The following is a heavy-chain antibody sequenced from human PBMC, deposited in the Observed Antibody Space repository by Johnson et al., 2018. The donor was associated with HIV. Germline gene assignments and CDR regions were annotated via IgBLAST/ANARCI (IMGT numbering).Heavy chain of an antibody. CDR2: IKQDGSEK. CDR1: GFTFSSYW. CDR3: ARGGRGVRITMIVVVPNDAFDI. D-gene: IGHD3-22*01. V-gene: IGHV3-7*01. J-gene: IGHJ3*02. Sequence: EMQLVESGGGLVQPGGSLRLSCAASGFTFSSYWMSWVRQAPGKGLEWVANIKQDGSEKYYVDSVKGRFTISRDNAKNSLYLQMNSLRAEDTAVYYCARGGRGVRITMIVVVPNDAFDIWGQGTMVTVSS.